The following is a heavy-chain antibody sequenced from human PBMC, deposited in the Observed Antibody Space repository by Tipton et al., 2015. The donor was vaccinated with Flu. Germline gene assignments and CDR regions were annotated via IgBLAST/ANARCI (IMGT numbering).Heavy chain of an antibody. Sequence: GSLRLSCAASGFTFSSYAMSWVRQAPGKGLEWVSAISGSGGSTYYADSVKGRFTISRDNSKNTLYLQMNSLRAEDTAVYYCARALGVGARGARNYYYYGMDIWGQGTTVTVSS. D-gene: IGHD1-26*01. CDR1: GFTFSSYA. J-gene: IGHJ6*02. CDR2: ISGSGGST. CDR3: ARALGVGARGARNYYYYGMDI. V-gene: IGHV3-23*01.